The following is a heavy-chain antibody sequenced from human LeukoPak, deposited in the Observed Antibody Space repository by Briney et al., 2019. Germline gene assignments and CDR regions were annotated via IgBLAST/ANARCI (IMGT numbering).Heavy chain of an antibody. V-gene: IGHV4-39*07. Sequence: SETLSLTCTVSGGSISSSSYYWGWIRQPPGKGLEWIGSIYYSGSTYYNPSLKSRVTISVDTSKNQFSLKLSSVTAADTAVYYCARGDCSSTSCYEDFDYWGRGTLVTVSS. CDR2: IYYSGST. J-gene: IGHJ4*02. D-gene: IGHD2-2*01. CDR1: GGSISSSSYY. CDR3: ARGDCSSTSCYEDFDY.